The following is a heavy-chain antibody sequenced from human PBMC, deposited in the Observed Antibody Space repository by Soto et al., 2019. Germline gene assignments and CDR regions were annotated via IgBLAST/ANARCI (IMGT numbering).Heavy chain of an antibody. CDR3: AKNIVATIGSSWFDP. CDR2: ISGSGGST. Sequence: GGSLRLCCAASGFTFSSYAMSWVRQAPGKGLEWVSAISGSGGSTYYADSVKGRFTISRDNSKNTLYLQMNSLRAEDTAVYYCAKNIVATIGSSWFDPWGQGTLVTVSS. V-gene: IGHV3-23*01. CDR1: GFTFSSYA. J-gene: IGHJ5*02. D-gene: IGHD5-12*01.